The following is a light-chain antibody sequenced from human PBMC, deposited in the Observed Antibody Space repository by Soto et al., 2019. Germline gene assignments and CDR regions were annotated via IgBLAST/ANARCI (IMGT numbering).Light chain of an antibody. CDR3: QQYGSSPWT. Sequence: ENVLTQSPGTLSLSPRERATLSCRASQSVSSSYLAWYQQKPGQAPRLLIYGASSRATGIPDRFSGSGSGTDFTLTISRLEPEDFAVYYCQQYGSSPWTLGQGTKWIS. J-gene: IGKJ1*01. CDR2: GAS. CDR1: QSVSSSY. V-gene: IGKV3-20*01.